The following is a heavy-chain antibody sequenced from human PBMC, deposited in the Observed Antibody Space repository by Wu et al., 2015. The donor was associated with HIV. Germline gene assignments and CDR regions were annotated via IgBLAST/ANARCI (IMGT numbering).Heavy chain of an antibody. CDR2: IIPIFGTT. D-gene: IGHD3-10*01. V-gene: IGHV1-69*05. CDR3: ARLRGMVREGYFNY. CDR1: GGTFTSYA. Sequence: QVQLVQSGAEVKKPGSSIKVSCKASGGTFTSYAISWVRQAPGQGLEWIGGIIPIFGTTNYAQNFRGRVTVTTDESTNIAYIELNSLKSDDTAVYYCARLRGMVREGYFNYWGQGTLVTVSS. J-gene: IGHJ4*02.